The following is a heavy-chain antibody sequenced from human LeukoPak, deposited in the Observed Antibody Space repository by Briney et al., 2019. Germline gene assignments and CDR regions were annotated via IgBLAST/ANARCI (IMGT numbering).Heavy chain of an antibody. J-gene: IGHJ4*02. D-gene: IGHD5-12*01. CDR2: INPNSGGT. CDR3: ARTGYSGYDDFDY. CDR1: GYTFTGYY. V-gene: IGHV1-2*04. Sequence: ASVKVSCKASGYTFTGYYMHWVRQAPGQGLEWMGWINPNSGGTNYAQKFQGWVTMTRDTSISTAYMELSRLRSDDTAVYYCARTGYSGYDDFDYWGQGTLVTASS.